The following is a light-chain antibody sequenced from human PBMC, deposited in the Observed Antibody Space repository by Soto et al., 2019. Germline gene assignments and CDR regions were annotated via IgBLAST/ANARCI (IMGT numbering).Light chain of an antibody. CDR2: DVS. CDR3: RSYASSDTVI. Sequence: QSVLTQPASVSGSPGQSITISCTGTSSVVGTYNFVSWYRQHPVKAPILIIFDVSSRPSGISNRFSGSKSGNTASLTISGVQAEDEADYYCRSYASSDTVIFGGGTKVTVL. J-gene: IGLJ2*01. V-gene: IGLV2-14*01. CDR1: SSVVGTYNF.